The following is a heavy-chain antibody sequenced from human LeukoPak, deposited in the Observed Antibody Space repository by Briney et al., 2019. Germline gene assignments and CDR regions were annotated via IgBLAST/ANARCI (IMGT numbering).Heavy chain of an antibody. CDR1: GYSISSGYY. V-gene: IGHV4-38-2*02. CDR3: AKSNGYGLIDI. Sequence: SETLSLTCSVSGYSISSGYYWAWIRQPPGKGLEWIGTIYHSGNTYYTPSLKSRLTISLDTSRNQFSLKLNSVTAADTAVYYCAKSNGYGLIDIWGQGTMVTVSS. J-gene: IGHJ3*02. CDR2: IYHSGNT. D-gene: IGHD3-10*01.